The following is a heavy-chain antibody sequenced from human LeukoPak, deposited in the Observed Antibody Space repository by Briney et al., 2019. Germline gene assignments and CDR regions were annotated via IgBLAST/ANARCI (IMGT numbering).Heavy chain of an antibody. J-gene: IGHJ6*03. CDR1: GFTFSSYA. D-gene: IGHD6-19*01. V-gene: IGHV3-30*04. CDR3: ARDPYSGGYGAYYYYYMDV. CDR2: ISYDGSNK. Sequence: SGGSLRLSCAASGFTFSSYAMHWVRQAPGKGLEWVAVISYDGSNKYYADSVKGRFTISRDNSKNTLYLQMNSPRDEDTAVYYCARDPYSGGYGAYYYYYMDVWGKGTTVTVSS.